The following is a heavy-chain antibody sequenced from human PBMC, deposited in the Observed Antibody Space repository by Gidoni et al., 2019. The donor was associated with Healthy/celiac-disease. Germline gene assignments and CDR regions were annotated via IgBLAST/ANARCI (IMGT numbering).Heavy chain of an antibody. J-gene: IGHJ6*03. D-gene: IGHD6-6*01. CDR1: GGSFSGYY. CDR2: INHSGST. V-gene: IGHV4-34*01. Sequence: QVPLQQWGAGLLTPSETLSLTCAVYGGSFSGYYWSWIRQPPGKGLEWIGEINHSGSTNYNPSLKSRGTISVDTSKNQFSLKLSSVTAADTAVYYCARRRLAALDYYYYYMDVWGKGTTVTVSS. CDR3: ARRRLAALDYYYYYMDV.